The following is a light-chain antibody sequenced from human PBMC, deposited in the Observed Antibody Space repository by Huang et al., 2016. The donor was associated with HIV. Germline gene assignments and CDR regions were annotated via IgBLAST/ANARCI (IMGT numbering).Light chain of an antibody. CDR3: QQYYRSPRT. Sequence: DIVMTQSPDSLAVSLGERATINCKSSQTVLSNSNNKNYLAWYHQKPGQPPNLLIYWASTRESGVPDRFSGSGSGTDFTLTISSLQAEDVAVYYCQQYYRSPRTFGPGTKVDIK. V-gene: IGKV4-1*01. CDR2: WAS. CDR1: QTVLSNSNNKNY. J-gene: IGKJ3*01.